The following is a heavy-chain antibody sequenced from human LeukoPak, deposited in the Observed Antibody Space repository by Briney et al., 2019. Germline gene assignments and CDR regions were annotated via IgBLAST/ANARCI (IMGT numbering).Heavy chain of an antibody. D-gene: IGHD2-15*01. CDR3: ASGRGDCSGGSCYSYFDY. Sequence: GESLKISCKGSGYSFTSYWIGWVRQMPGKGVEWMGMIYPGDSDTRYSPSFQGQVTISADKSISTAHLQWSSLKASDTAMYYCASGRGDCSGGSCYSYFDYWGQGTLVTVSS. V-gene: IGHV5-51*01. CDR2: IYPGDSDT. CDR1: GYSFTSYW. J-gene: IGHJ4*02.